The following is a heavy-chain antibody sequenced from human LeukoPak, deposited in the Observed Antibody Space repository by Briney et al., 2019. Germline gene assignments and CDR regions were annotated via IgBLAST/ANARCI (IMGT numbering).Heavy chain of an antibody. CDR1: GFTFSTYA. D-gene: IGHD2-8*01. V-gene: IGHV3-23*01. J-gene: IGHJ4*02. Sequence: PGGSLRLSCAASGFTFSTYAMSWVRQAPGKGLEWVSAISGSGGGTYYADSVKGRFTISRDNSKNTLYLQMDSLRAEDTAVYHCAKDHCTNGVCYFDYWGQGTLVTVSS. CDR2: ISGSGGGT. CDR3: AKDHCTNGVCYFDY.